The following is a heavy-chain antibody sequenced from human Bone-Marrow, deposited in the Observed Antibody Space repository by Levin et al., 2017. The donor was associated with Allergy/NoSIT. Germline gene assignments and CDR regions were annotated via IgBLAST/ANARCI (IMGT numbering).Heavy chain of an antibody. CDR2: ISYDGSNK. Sequence: GGSLRLSCAASGFTFSSYGMHWVRQAPGKGLEWVAVISYDGSNKYYADSVKGRFTISRDNSKNTLYLQMNSLRAEDTAVYYCAKDIHDYGDYGGTLVDVWGKGTTVTVSS. CDR1: GFTFSSYG. J-gene: IGHJ6*04. CDR3: AKDIHDYGDYGGTLVDV. V-gene: IGHV3-30*18. D-gene: IGHD4-17*01.